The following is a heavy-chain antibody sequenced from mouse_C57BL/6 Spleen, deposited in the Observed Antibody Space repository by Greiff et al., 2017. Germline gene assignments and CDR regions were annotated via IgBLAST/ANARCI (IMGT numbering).Heavy chain of an antibody. CDR1: GYTFTSYW. CDR3: AIPTAQATVYYFDY. D-gene: IGHD3-2*02. J-gene: IGHJ2*01. Sequence: QVQLKQSGAELVKPGASVKVSCKASGYTFTSYWMHWVKQAPGQGLEWIGKIRPSDSDTNYNQKVKGKATLTEDKSSSTAYMQPSSLTSEDSAVYYGAIPTAQATVYYFDYWGQGTTLTVSS. V-gene: IGHV1-74*01. CDR2: IRPSDSDT.